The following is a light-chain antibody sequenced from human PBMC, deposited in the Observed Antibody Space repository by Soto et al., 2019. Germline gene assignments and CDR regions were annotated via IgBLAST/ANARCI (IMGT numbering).Light chain of an antibody. CDR3: SSYISSNTKSYV. Sequence: QSVLTQPASVSGSPGQSITISCTGTSSDVGGYDFVSWYQQHPGKAPKLMIYDVTNRPSGVSDRFSGSKSGNTASLTISGLQAEDEANYYCSSYISSNTKSYVFGTGTKVTVL. CDR2: DVT. CDR1: SSDVGGYDF. J-gene: IGLJ1*01. V-gene: IGLV2-14*01.